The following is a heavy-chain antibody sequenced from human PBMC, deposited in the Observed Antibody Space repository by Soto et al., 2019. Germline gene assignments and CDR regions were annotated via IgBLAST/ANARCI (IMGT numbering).Heavy chain of an antibody. D-gene: IGHD4-17*01. Sequence: EVQLVESGGGLVQPGGSLRLSCAASGFTFSDYWMHWVRQVPGKGLVWLSRINGDGSNANYAEYVRGRLDISRDNDNNTLNLQMNSLRAEDRAVDYCVRSMKTMTIAWLDPWGQGTQVTVFS. V-gene: IGHV3-74*01. CDR1: GFTFSDYW. CDR2: INGDGSNA. CDR3: VRSMKTMTIAWLDP. J-gene: IGHJ5*02.